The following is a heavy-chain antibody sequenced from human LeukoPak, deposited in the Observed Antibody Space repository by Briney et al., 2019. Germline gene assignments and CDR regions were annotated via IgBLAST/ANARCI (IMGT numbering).Heavy chain of an antibody. CDR3: ARDRDGYNRYWYFDL. Sequence: SETLSLTCTVPGGSISSYYWSWIRQPPGKGLEWIGYIYYSGSTNYNPSLKSRVTISVDTSKNQFSLKLSSVTAADTAVYYCARDRDGYNRYWYFDLWGRGTLVTVSS. CDR1: GGSISSYY. V-gene: IGHV4-59*01. D-gene: IGHD5-24*01. J-gene: IGHJ2*01. CDR2: IYYSGST.